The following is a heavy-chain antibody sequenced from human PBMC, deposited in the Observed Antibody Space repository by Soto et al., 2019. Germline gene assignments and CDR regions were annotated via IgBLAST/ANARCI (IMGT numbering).Heavy chain of an antibody. CDR3: AKDLKTTVVRAYDY. D-gene: IGHD4-17*01. CDR2: IGSGGGTT. Sequence: GGSLRLSCAASGFTVSSSYMNWVRQAPGKGLEWASVIGSGGGTTYYADSVKGRFTISRDNSKNTMYLQMNSLRVEDTALYYCAKDLKTTVVRAYDYWGQGTLVTVSS. CDR1: GFTVSSSY. J-gene: IGHJ4*02. V-gene: IGHV3-23*01.